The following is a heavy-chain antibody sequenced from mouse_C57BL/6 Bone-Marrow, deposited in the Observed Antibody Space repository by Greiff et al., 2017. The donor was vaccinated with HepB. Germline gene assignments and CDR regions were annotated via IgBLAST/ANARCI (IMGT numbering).Heavy chain of an antibody. D-gene: IGHD2-1*01. V-gene: IGHV5-12*01. J-gene: IGHJ2*01. CDR2: ISNGGGST. Sequence: EVKVVESGGGLVQPGGSLKLSCAASGFTFSDYYMYWVRQTPEKRLEWVAYISNGGGSTYYPDTVKGRFPISRDNAKNTLYLQMSRLKSEDTAMYYCARRGVYYGNYVGYWGQGTTLTVSS. CDR3: ARRGVYYGNYVGY. CDR1: GFTFSDYY.